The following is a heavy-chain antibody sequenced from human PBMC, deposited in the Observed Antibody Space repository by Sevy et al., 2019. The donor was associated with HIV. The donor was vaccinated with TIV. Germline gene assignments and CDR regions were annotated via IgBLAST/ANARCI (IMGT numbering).Heavy chain of an antibody. D-gene: IGHD5-12*01. J-gene: IGHJ4*02. V-gene: IGHV4-34*01. CDR1: GGSFSGYY. Sequence: SETLSLTCAVYGGSFSGYYWSWIRQPPGKGLEWIGEINHSGSTNYNPSLKSRVTISVDTSKNQFSLKLSSVTAADTAVYYCVRGGRWLQLPYFDYWGQGTLVTVSS. CDR3: VRGGRWLQLPYFDY. CDR2: INHSGST.